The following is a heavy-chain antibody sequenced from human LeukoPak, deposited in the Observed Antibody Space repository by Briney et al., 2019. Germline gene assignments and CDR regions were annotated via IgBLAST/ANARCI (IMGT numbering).Heavy chain of an antibody. J-gene: IGHJ2*01. V-gene: IGHV3-7*01. CDR1: GFPFSSYW. CDR3: ARTLNHHWYFDL. D-gene: IGHD1-14*01. CDR2: IKQDGREK. Sequence: GGSLRLSCAASGFPFSSYWMSWVRQAPGKGLEWVANIKQDGREKYYVDSVKGRFTISRDNAKNSLYLQMNSLRAEDTAVYYCARTLNHHWYFDLWGRGTLVTVSS.